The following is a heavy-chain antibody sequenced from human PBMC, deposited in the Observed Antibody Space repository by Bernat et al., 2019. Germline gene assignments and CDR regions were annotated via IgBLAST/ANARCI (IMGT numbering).Heavy chain of an antibody. CDR2: IEHGGAT. J-gene: IGHJ6*02. Sequence: QVQLQESGPGLVKPSETLSLTCAVSGASINSYWWSWVRQPPGKGLEWIGEIEHGGATNYNPSLKSRVTISVDKSKKQFSLKLSSVTDADTALYYCARTGAYCMEVWGQGTTVTVS. CDR3: ARTGAYCMEV. V-gene: IGHV4-4*02. D-gene: IGHD1-14*01. CDR1: GASINSYW.